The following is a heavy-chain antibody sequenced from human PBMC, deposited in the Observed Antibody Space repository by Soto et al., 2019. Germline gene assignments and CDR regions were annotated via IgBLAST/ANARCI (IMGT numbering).Heavy chain of an antibody. D-gene: IGHD3-9*01. CDR2: ISYDEKTS. V-gene: IGHV3-30*18. CDR1: GFTFRNHG. Sequence: GGFLRLSCAASGFTFRNHGMHWVRQAPGKGLEWVAVISYDEKTSYYADSAKVRFSISRDNSKNTLYLQMFSLRPEDTAVYFCAKSRGLYYDVLTDPDYWGPGTLVTVSS. J-gene: IGHJ4*02. CDR3: AKSRGLYYDVLTDPDY.